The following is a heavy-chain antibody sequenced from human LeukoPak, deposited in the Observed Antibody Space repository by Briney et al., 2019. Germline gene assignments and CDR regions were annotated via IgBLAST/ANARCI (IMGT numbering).Heavy chain of an antibody. J-gene: IGHJ4*02. V-gene: IGHV5-51*01. Sequence: GESLKISCKGSGYSFTTYWIGWVRQMPGKDLEWMGIIYPGDSGTRYSPSFQGQVTISADKSINTAYLQWSSLKASDTALYFCARRVSSWEYFDYWGQGALVTVSS. CDR3: ARRVSSWEYFDY. CDR1: GYSFTTYW. CDR2: IYPGDSGT. D-gene: IGHD6-13*01.